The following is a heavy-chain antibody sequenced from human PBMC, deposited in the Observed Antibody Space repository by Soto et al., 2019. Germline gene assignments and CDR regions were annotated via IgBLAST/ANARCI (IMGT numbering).Heavy chain of an antibody. CDR2: ISSSSSYI. D-gene: IGHD3-22*01. V-gene: IGHV3-21*01. J-gene: IGHJ6*02. Sequence: EVQLVESGGGLVKPGGSLRLSCAASGFTFITYSMNWVRQAPGKGLEWVSSISSSSSYIYYADSVKGRFTISRDNAKNSLYLQMNSLRAEDTAVYYCARYDSSGYYWPYYYYGMDVWGQGTTVTVSS. CDR1: GFTFITYS. CDR3: ARYDSSGYYWPYYYYGMDV.